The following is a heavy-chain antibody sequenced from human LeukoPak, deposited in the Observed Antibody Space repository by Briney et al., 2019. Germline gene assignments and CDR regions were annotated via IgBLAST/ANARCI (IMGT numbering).Heavy chain of an antibody. J-gene: IGHJ4*02. D-gene: IGHD6-6*01. Sequence: PSETLSLTCTVSGGSITSYYWTYIRQPAGKGLEWIGRIHSSGGTNYSPSLKSRVTMSLDTSKNQFSLNLSSVTAADTAMYYCAREFSGTSIAARVFDSWGQGTLVTVSS. CDR2: IHSSGGT. CDR3: AREFSGTSIAARVFDS. CDR1: GGSITSYY. V-gene: IGHV4-4*07.